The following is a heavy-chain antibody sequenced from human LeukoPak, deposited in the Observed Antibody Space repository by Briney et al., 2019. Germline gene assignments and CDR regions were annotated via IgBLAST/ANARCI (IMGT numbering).Heavy chain of an antibody. D-gene: IGHD2-21*02. CDR3: ARLGTYCGGDCTNWYFDL. CDR2: IYPGDSDT. CDR1: GYTFTRYW. J-gene: IGHJ2*01. Sequence: GESLKISCKGSGYTFTRYWIGWVRQMPGKGLEWMGSIYPGDSDTRYSPSFQGQVTISADKSIVTAYLQCSSLKASDTAMYYCARLGTYCGGDCTNWYFDLWGRGTLVTVSS. V-gene: IGHV5-51*01.